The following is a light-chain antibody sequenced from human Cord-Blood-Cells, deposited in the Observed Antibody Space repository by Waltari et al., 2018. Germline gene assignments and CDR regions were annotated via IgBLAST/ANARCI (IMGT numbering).Light chain of an antibody. CDR2: AAS. CDR1: QSISSY. V-gene: IGKV1-39*01. Sequence: DIQMTQSPSSLSASVGDRVTITCRGSQSISSYLNWYQQKPGKDPKLLIYAASSLQSGVPSRFSGSGSGTDFTLTISSLQPEDFATYYCQQSYSTPPTFGQWTRLEIK. CDR3: QQSYSTPPT. J-gene: IGKJ5*01.